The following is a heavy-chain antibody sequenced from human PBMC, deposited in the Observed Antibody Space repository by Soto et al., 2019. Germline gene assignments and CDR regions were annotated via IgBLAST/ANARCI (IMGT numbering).Heavy chain of an antibody. CDR1: GYTFTGYY. J-gene: IGHJ5*02. CDR2: INPNSGGT. D-gene: IGHD6-19*01. CDR3: ARGVGAQQWLVGVWFDP. V-gene: IGHV1-2*02. Sequence: QVQLVQSGAEVKKPGASVKVSCKASGYTFTGYYMHWVRQAPGQGLEWMGWINPNSGGTNYAQKFQGRVTMTRDTSISTAYMEPSRLRSDDTAVYYCARGVGAQQWLVGVWFDPWGQGTLVTVSS.